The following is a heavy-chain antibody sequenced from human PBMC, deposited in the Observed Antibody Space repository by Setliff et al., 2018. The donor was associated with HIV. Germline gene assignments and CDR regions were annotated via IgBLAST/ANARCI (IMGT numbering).Heavy chain of an antibody. Sequence: ASVKVSCKTSGYIFIRYYIFWVRQAPGQGLEWMGNINPHTGVTRYAEKFQGRVTMTRDTSICTIYMELSRLRSDDTAVYYCARRGESTGSWFSSWYSYDMDVWGQGTTVTVSS. D-gene: IGHD2-15*01. CDR3: ARRGESTGSWFSSWYSYDMDV. CDR1: GYIFIRYY. CDR2: INPHTGVT. J-gene: IGHJ6*02. V-gene: IGHV1-2*02.